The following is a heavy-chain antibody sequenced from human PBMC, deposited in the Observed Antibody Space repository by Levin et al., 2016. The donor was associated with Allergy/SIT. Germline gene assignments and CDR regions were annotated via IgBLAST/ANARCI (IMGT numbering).Heavy chain of an antibody. Sequence: GESLKISCAASGFTFSSYAMSWVRQAPGKGLEWVSAISGSGGSTYYADSVKGRFTISRDNSKNTLYLQMNSLRAEDTAVYYCASRITMIVVVSRAEYFDYWGQGTLVTVSS. J-gene: IGHJ4*02. V-gene: IGHV3-23*01. CDR2: ISGSGGST. CDR3: ASRITMIVVVSRAEYFDY. D-gene: IGHD3-22*01. CDR1: GFTFSSYA.